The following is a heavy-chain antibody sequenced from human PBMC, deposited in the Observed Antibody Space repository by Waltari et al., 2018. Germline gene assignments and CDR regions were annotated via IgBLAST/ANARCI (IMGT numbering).Heavy chain of an antibody. CDR2: ITPIFGTA. J-gene: IGHJ5*02. CDR1: GGPFSSSA. V-gene: IGHV1-69*01. D-gene: IGHD2-2*01. Sequence: QVQLVQSGAEVKKPGSSVKVSCTASGGPFSSSAISWVVQAPGQGLEWMAGITPIFGTATYAQKFQGRVTITADESTSTAYMELSSLRSEDTAVYYCARAYCSSTSCHPTFDPWGQGTLVTVSS. CDR3: ARAYCSSTSCHPTFDP.